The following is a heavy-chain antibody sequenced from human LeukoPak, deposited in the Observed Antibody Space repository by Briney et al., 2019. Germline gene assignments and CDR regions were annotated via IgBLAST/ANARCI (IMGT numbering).Heavy chain of an antibody. D-gene: IGHD3-9*01. V-gene: IGHV4-59*01. CDR2: IYYGGNT. CDR1: GGSIGSYY. J-gene: IGHJ6*03. CDR3: ARGTISMDV. Sequence: SETLSLTCTVSGGSIGSYYWSWIRQPPGKGLEWIGYIYYGGNTDHNPSLKSRVSISVDTSKNQVSLRLTSVTAADTAVYYCARGTISMDVWGRGTTVTISS.